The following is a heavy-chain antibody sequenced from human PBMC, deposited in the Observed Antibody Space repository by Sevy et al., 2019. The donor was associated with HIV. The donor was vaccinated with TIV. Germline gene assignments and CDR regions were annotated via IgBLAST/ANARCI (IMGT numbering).Heavy chain of an antibody. CDR2: ISYDGSNK. D-gene: IGHD3-22*01. V-gene: IGHV3-30-3*01. CDR3: ARERYYDSSDWNFQH. J-gene: IGHJ1*01. Sequence: GGSLRLSCAASGFTFSSYAMHWVRQAPGKGLEWVAVISYDGSNKYYADSVKGRFTISRDNSKNTLYLQMNSLRAEDTAVYYCARERYYDSSDWNFQHWGQGTLVTVSS. CDR1: GFTFSSYA.